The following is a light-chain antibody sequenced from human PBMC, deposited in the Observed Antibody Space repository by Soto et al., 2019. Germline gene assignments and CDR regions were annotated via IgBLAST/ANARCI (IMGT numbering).Light chain of an antibody. V-gene: IGKV2-24*01. J-gene: IGKJ1*01. CDR2: QVS. CDR1: QSRVYSDGNTY. CDR3: VQFSHFPRL. Sequence: DIVMTQTPLSSPVTLGQPASISCRSSQSRVYSDGNTYVSWLQQRPGQPPRSLIYQVSNRFPGVPDRFSGSGAGTDSTLKISRVEAEDVGVYYCVQFSHFPRLVGQGTKVEIK.